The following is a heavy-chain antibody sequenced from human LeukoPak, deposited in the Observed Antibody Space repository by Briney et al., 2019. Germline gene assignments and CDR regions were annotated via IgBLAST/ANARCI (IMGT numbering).Heavy chain of an antibody. J-gene: IGHJ4*02. CDR1: GFTFSSYA. V-gene: IGHV3-23*01. CDR2: ISGSGGST. CDR3: AKSPCSSTSCYENY. Sequence: GGSLRLSCAASGFTFSSYAMSWVRQAPGKGLEWVSGISGSGGSTYYADSVKGRFTISRDNSKNTLYLQMNSLRAEDTAVYYCAKSPCSSTSCYENYWGRGTLVTVSS. D-gene: IGHD2-2*01.